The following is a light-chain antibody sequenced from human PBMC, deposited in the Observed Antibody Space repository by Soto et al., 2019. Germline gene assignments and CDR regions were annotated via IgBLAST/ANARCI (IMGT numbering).Light chain of an antibody. CDR3: QQYDNFTLT. J-gene: IGKJ4*01. Sequence: DIQMTQSPSSLSASVGDRVTITCQASQDVTKYLNWYQHKPGKAPQLLIYDASNLETVVPSRFSGSGSGTDFTFAISSLQHEDIATYYCQQYDNFTLTFYGGTRVELK. CDR2: DAS. V-gene: IGKV1-33*01. CDR1: QDVTKY.